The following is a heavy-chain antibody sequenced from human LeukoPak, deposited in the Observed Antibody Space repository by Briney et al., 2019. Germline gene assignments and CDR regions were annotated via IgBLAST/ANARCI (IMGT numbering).Heavy chain of an antibody. CDR3: PRELDLYFFYY. Sequence: ASVKVSCMASGYTSIVYDIYRVRQAPGQGLEWMGWVNPNSGGTNYAQNFQGRVTMTRDTSISTAYMELSRLTSDDTAVYYCPRELDLYFFYYWGQGTLVTVSS. V-gene: IGHV1-2*02. D-gene: IGHD2-8*01. CDR1: GYTSIVYD. CDR2: VNPNSGGT. J-gene: IGHJ4*02.